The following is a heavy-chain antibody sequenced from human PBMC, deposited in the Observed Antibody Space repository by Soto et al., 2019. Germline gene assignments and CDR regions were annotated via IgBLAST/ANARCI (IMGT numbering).Heavy chain of an antibody. CDR1: GVTFSSYA. V-gene: IGHV3-23*01. D-gene: IGHD3-10*01. CDR2: ISGSGGST. CDR3: AKYSYYGSGSQTYYYYYMDV. J-gene: IGHJ6*03. Sequence: HPGGSLRLSCAASGVTFSSYAMGVVRQATGKGLEWVSAISGSGGSTYYADSVKGRFTISRDNSKNTLYLQMNSLRAEDTAVYYCAKYSYYGSGSQTYYYYYMDVWGKGTTVTVSS.